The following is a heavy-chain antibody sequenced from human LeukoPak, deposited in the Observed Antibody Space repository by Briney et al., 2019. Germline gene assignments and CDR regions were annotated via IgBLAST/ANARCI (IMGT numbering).Heavy chain of an antibody. V-gene: IGHV1-24*01. CDR2: FDPESGET. D-gene: IGHD3-22*01. CDR1: GYSLTELS. J-gene: IGHJ3*01. Sequence: GASVKVSCKVSGYSLTELSIHWVRQAPGTGLEWMGGFDPESGETIYAEQFEARVTMTEDTSTDTAYMELSSLRSEDTGLYFCATDLGDSDNYLNDAFDLWGQGTMVTVSS. CDR3: ATDLGDSDNYLNDAFDL.